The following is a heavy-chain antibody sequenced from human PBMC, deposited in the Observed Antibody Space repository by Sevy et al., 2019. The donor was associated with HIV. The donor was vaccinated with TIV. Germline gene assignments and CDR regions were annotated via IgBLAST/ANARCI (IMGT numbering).Heavy chain of an antibody. CDR1: GGSISSGDYY. CDR3: AREGRLGYCSGGSCYPGYY. D-gene: IGHD2-15*01. V-gene: IGHV4-30-4*01. J-gene: IGHJ4*02. Sequence: SETLSLTCTVSGGSISSGDYYWSWIRQPPGKGLEWIGYIYYSGSTYYNPSHKSRVSISVDMSKNQFSLKLSSVTAADTAVYYCAREGRLGYCSGGSCYPGYYWGQGTLVTVSS. CDR2: IYYSGST.